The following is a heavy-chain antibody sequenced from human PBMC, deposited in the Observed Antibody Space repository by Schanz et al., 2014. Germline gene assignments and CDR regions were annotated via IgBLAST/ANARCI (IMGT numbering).Heavy chain of an antibody. V-gene: IGHV3-30*02. CDR3: PTETLDY. J-gene: IGHJ4*02. CDR1: GFTFSKYG. Sequence: VQLVESGGGLVKPGGSLRLSCAASGFTFSKYGMHWVRQAPGKGLEWVAVIWYDGSNKDYADSVKGRFTISRDNSKNTLYLQMNSLRAEDTAVYYCPTETLDYWGQGTLVTVSS. CDR2: IWYDGSNK.